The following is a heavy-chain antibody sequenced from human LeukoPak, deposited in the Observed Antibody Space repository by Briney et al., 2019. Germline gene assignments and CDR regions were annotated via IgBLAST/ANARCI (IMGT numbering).Heavy chain of an antibody. Sequence: GGSLRLSCAASGFTFSSYGMHWVRQAPGKGLEWVAVIRYDGSNKYYADSVKGRFTISRDNSKNTLYLQMNSLRAEDTAVYYCAKDAYDISIWGQGTMVTVSS. J-gene: IGHJ3*02. D-gene: IGHD3-9*01. V-gene: IGHV3-30*02. CDR1: GFTFSSYG. CDR2: IRYDGSNK. CDR3: AKDAYDISI.